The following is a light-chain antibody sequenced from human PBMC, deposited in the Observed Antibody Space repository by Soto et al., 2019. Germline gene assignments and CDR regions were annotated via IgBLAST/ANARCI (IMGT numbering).Light chain of an antibody. Sequence: ENVLTQSPGTLSLSPGERATLSCRASQSISNNYLAWYQRKPGQAPRLLIYGASSRATSLPDRCSGSGSGTDFTLTISRLEAEDFAVYYCQQYSGSYTFGQGTKLEIK. V-gene: IGKV3-20*01. CDR2: GAS. J-gene: IGKJ2*01. CDR3: QQYSGSYT. CDR1: QSISNNY.